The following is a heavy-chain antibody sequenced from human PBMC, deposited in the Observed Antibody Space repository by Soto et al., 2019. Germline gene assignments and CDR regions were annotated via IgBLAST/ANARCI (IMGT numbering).Heavy chain of an antibody. CDR1: GYKFTGYG. V-gene: IGHV1-18*01. J-gene: IGHJ4*02. CDR3: ARVFRLAVESSCFDY. D-gene: IGHD6-19*01. Sequence: WASVKVSCKASGYKFTGYGIGWVRQAPGQGLEWMGWISAYNGNPSYAQKFQGRVTMTTDTSTSTAYMELRRLRADDTAVYFCARVFRLAVESSCFDYWGQGTLVTVSS. CDR2: ISAYNGNP.